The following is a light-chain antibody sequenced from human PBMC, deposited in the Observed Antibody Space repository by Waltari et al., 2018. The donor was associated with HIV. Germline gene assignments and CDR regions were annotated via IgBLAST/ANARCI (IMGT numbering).Light chain of an antibody. J-gene: IGKJ4*01. V-gene: IGKV4-1*01. CDR2: WAS. Sequence: DIVMTQSPDSLPLSLGERATLNCKSNRSLFHPPNNQNYLAWYQQTPGQAPNLLIYWASNRERGVPERFIGSGSGTDFNLTITIMQADDVAIYFCNQYYSVYPVTFGGGTKVEIE. CDR3: NQYYSVYPVT. CDR1: RSLFHPPNNQNY.